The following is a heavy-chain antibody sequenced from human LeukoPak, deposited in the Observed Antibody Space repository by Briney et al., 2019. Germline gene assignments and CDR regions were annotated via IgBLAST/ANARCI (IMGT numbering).Heavy chain of an antibody. CDR1: GGTYSNYA. V-gene: IGHV1-69*04. D-gene: IGHD5-18*01. J-gene: IGHJ4*02. CDR3: ARGRGSRTGYNGDYLDY. CDR2: ITPILGLI. Sequence: SVKVSCKASGGTYSNYAINWVRQAPGQGLEWMARITPILGLINYAQDFQGRVTLTADKSTSTGYMEVTGLRFDDTAIYYCARGRGSRTGYNGDYLDYWGQGTLVTVSS.